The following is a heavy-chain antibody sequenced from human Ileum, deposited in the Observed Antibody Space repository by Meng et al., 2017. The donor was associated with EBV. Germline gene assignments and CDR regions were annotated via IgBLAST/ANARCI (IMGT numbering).Heavy chain of an antibody. J-gene: IGHJ4*02. CDR2: INHSGST. CDR3: ARGHDYGDYASDY. Sequence: QVQLQQWGAGLLKPSETLSLTCAVYGGSFSGYYGSWIRQPPGKGLEWIGEINHSGSTNYNPSLKSRVTISVDTSKNQFSLKLSSVTAADTAVYYCARGHDYGDYASDYWGQGTLVTVSS. D-gene: IGHD4-17*01. CDR1: GGSFSGYY. V-gene: IGHV4-34*01.